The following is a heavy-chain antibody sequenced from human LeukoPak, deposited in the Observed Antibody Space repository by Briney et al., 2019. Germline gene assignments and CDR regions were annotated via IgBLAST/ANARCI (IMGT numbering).Heavy chain of an antibody. CDR2: IYPGDSDT. V-gene: IGHV5-51*01. Sequence: GESLKISCKGSGYSFTTYWIGWVRQMPGKGLEWMGIIYPGDSDTRYSPSFQGQVTISADKSISTAYLQWSSLKASDTAMYYCARWDPPSIAARRGGLFDYWGQGTLVTVSS. CDR3: ARWDPPSIAARRGGLFDY. CDR1: GYSFTTYW. D-gene: IGHD6-6*01. J-gene: IGHJ4*02.